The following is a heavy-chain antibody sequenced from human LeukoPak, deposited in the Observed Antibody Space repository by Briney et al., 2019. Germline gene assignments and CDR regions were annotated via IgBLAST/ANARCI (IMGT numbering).Heavy chain of an antibody. Sequence: PSETLSLTCSVSGGSISSYYWSWIRQPAGKGLEWIGSIKNSGNTNYNPSLESRVTLSLDTSKNLFSLNLSSVTAADTAVYYCAREGSSSGWRPFDIWGQGTVVTVSS. CDR3: AREGSSSGWRPFDI. CDR2: IKNSGNT. J-gene: IGHJ3*02. V-gene: IGHV4-4*07. CDR1: GGSISSYY. D-gene: IGHD6-19*01.